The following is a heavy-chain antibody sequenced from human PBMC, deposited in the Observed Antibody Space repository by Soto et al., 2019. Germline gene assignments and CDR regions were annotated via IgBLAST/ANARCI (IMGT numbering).Heavy chain of an antibody. CDR2: IIPIFGTA. J-gene: IGHJ6*02. CDR3: ARGYSSSWYENYYYGMDV. Sequence: QVQLVQSGAEVKKPGSSVKVSCKASGGTFSSYAISWVRQAPGQGLEWMGGIIPIFGTANYAQKFQGRVTITADESTSTAYMELSSLRSEDTAVYYGARGYSSSWYENYYYGMDVWGQGTTVTVSS. V-gene: IGHV1-69*12. D-gene: IGHD6-13*01. CDR1: GGTFSSYA.